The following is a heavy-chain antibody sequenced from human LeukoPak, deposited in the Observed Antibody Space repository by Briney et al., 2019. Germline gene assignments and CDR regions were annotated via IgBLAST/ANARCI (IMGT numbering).Heavy chain of an antibody. D-gene: IGHD2-2*01. CDR3: ARDGYCSSTSCYHDAFDI. J-gene: IGHJ3*02. V-gene: IGHV4-59*12. CDR2: IYYSGST. Sequence: SETLSLTCTVSGGSISSYYWSWIRQPPGKGLEWIGYIYYSGSTNYNPSLKSRVTISVDTSKNQFSLKLSSVTAADTAVYYCARDGYCSSTSCYHDAFDIWGQGTMVTVSS. CDR1: GGSISSYY.